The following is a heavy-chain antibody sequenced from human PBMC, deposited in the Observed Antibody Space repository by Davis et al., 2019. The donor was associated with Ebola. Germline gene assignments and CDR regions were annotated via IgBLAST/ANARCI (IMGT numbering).Heavy chain of an antibody. J-gene: IGHJ4*02. V-gene: IGHV3-23*01. CDR1: GFTFSSYG. CDR2: ISGSGDNT. CDR3: AKDRGSSGWYPIDY. D-gene: IGHD6-19*01. Sequence: GESLKISCGTSGFTFSSYGMNWVRQAPGKGLEWVSYISGSGDNTYYADSVKGRFTISRDNSKSTLYLQMTSLRADDTAVYYCAKDRGSSGWYPIDYWGQGTLVTVSS.